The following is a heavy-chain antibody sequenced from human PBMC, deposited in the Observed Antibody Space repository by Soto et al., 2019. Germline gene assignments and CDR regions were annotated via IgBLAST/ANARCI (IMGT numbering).Heavy chain of an antibody. J-gene: IGHJ6*02. CDR2: INHSGST. V-gene: IGHV4-34*01. CDR3: ARALPVSRYCISIDCPRSGMDV. D-gene: IGHD2-2*01. CDR1: GASFSGYY. Sequence: LSLTCAVYGASFSGYYCSWVRQPPGKGLEWIAEINHSGSTNYNPSLKSRVTISVDTSKNYFSLKLSFVTAADTAVYYCARALPVSRYCISIDCPRSGMDVWGQGTTVTVSS.